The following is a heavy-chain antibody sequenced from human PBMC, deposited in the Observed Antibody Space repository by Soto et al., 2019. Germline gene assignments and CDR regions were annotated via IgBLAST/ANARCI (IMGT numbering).Heavy chain of an antibody. J-gene: IGHJ6*02. V-gene: IGHV1-69*01. CDR2: IIPIFGTA. CDR1: GGTFSSYA. Sequence: QVQLVQSGAEVKKPGSSVKVSCKASGGTFSSYAISWVRQAPGQGLEWMGGIIPIFGTANYAQKFQGRVTITSDEATSTAYMELSSVRSEDTAVYYCATLLSGYDDYYYGMDVWGQGTTVTVSS. D-gene: IGHD5-12*01. CDR3: ATLLSGYDDYYYGMDV.